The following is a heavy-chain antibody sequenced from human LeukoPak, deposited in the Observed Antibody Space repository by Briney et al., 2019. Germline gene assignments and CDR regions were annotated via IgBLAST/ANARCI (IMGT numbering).Heavy chain of an antibody. V-gene: IGHV4-59*01. CDR2: ISYSGST. D-gene: IGHD3-10*01. CDR1: GGSISSYY. CDR3: TRRSSDSGSSFDY. Sequence: PSETLSLTCTVSGGSISSYYWSWIRQPPGKGLEWIGYISYSGSTNYNPSLKSRVTISVDTSKNQFSLKLSSVTAADTAVYYCTRRSSDSGSSFDYWGQGTLVTVSS. J-gene: IGHJ4*02.